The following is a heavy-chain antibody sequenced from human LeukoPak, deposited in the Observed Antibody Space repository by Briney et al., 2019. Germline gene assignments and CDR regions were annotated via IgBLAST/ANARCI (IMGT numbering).Heavy chain of an antibody. D-gene: IGHD5-24*01. CDR1: GYTFTGYY. Sequence: ASVKVSCKASGYTFTGYYMHWVRQAPGQGLEWMGWINPNGGGTNYAQKFQGRVTMTRDTSISTAYMELSRLRSDDTAVYYCARGRWDSRDGYNHPFDYWGQGTLVTVSS. CDR3: ARGRWDSRDGYNHPFDY. CDR2: INPNGGGT. V-gene: IGHV1-2*02. J-gene: IGHJ4*02.